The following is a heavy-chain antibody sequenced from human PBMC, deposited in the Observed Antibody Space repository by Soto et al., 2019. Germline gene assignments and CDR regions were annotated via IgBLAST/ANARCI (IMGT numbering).Heavy chain of an antibody. J-gene: IGHJ4*02. CDR1: GFTFSSYA. CDR2: IWHDGSNK. D-gene: IGHD1-20*01. CDR3: ARDLRYPSKLDY. V-gene: IGHV3-33*01. Sequence: GGSLRLSCAASGFTFSSYAMVWVRQAPGKGPEWVAVIWHDGSNKYYADSVKGRFTISRDNSMDTLYLQMNSLRAEDTAVYYCARDLRYPSKLDYWGQGTLVTVS.